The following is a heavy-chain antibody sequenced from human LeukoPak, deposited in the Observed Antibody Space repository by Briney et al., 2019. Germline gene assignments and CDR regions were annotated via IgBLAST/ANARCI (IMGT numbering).Heavy chain of an antibody. D-gene: IGHD3-10*01. CDR3: AKDIGRFGESYDY. Sequence: PGGSLRLSCAASGFTFSSYAMSWVRQAPGKGLEWVSGISWNSGSIGYADSVKGRFTISRDNAKNSLYLQMNSLRAEDTALYYCAKDIGRFGESYDYWGQGTLVTVSS. J-gene: IGHJ4*02. CDR1: GFTFSSYA. CDR2: ISWNSGSI. V-gene: IGHV3-9*01.